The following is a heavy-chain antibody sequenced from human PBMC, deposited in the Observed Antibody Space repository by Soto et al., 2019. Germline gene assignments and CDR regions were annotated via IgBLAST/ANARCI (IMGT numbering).Heavy chain of an antibody. CDR1: GFTFSNYA. Sequence: GGSLRLSCAASGFTFSNYAMHWVRQAPGEGLEWVAIISYDGSNKYYADSVKGRFTISRDNSKNTLYLQMNSLRAEDTAVFYCARDPGHYYNSFYFDYWGQGALVTVSS. D-gene: IGHD1-26*01. J-gene: IGHJ4*02. CDR3: ARDPGHYYNSFYFDY. CDR2: ISYDGSNK. V-gene: IGHV3-30-3*01.